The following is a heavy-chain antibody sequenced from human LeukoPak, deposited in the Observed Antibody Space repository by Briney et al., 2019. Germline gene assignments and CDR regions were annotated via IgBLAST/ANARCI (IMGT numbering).Heavy chain of an antibody. CDR2: IYYSGST. J-gene: IGHJ4*02. Sequence: SETLSLTCTVSGGSISSSSYYWGWIRQPPGKGLEWIGSIYYSGSTYYNPSLKSRVTISVDTSKNQFSLKLSSVTAADTAVYYCARQDGYNYIDYWGQGTLVTVSS. CDR1: GGSISSSSYY. D-gene: IGHD5-24*01. CDR3: ARQDGYNYIDY. V-gene: IGHV4-39*07.